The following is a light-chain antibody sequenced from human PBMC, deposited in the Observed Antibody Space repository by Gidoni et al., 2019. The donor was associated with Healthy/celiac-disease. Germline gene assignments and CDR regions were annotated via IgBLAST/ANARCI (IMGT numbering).Light chain of an antibody. J-gene: IGKJ4*01. CDR1: QSVSSN. CDR3: QQYNNWSLT. CDR2: GAS. V-gene: IGKV3-15*01. Sequence: EIVMTQTPATLSVSPGERATLSCRASQSVSSNLACYQQKPGQAPRLLIYGASTRATGIPARFSGSGSGTEVTLTISSLQSEDFSVYYCQQYNNWSLTFXGXTKVEIK.